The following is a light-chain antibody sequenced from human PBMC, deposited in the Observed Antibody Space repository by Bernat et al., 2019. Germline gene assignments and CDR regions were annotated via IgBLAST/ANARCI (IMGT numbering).Light chain of an antibody. CDR3: QQLNSFPIP. CDR1: QVIGTY. CDR2: GAS. V-gene: IGKV1-9*01. J-gene: IGKJ5*01. Sequence: IQLTQSPPFLSASVGDRVTITCRASQVIGTYLAWYQQKTGKAPKLLIYGASTLQTGVPSRFSGSGSGTELTLTISSLQPEDFATYYCQQLNSFPIPFGQGTRLEIK.